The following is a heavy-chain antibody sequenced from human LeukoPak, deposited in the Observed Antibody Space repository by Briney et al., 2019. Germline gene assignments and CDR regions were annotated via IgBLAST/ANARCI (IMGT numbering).Heavy chain of an antibody. CDR3: ARSLGIAVAGFDY. J-gene: IGHJ4*02. Sequence: SETLSLTCTVSGGSISSSSYYWGWLRQPPGKGREWIGSIYYSGSTYYNPSLTSRVTISVDTSKNQFSLKLSSVTAADTAVYYCARSLGIAVAGFDYWGQGTLVTVSS. V-gene: IGHV4-39*01. D-gene: IGHD6-19*01. CDR2: IYYSGST. CDR1: GGSISSSSYY.